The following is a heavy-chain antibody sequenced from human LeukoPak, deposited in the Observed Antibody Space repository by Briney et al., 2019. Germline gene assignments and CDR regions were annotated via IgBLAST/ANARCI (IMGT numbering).Heavy chain of an antibody. CDR1: GYTFTSYD. V-gene: IGHV1-8*01. J-gene: IGHJ6*03. CDR3: ARALSWTTESYYYMDV. CDR2: MNPSSGNT. Sequence: ASVKVSCKASGYTFTSYDINWVRQATGQWLEWMGWMNPSSGNTGYAQKFQGRVIMTKNTSITTAYMDLSSLKSEDTAVYFCARALSWTTESYYYMDVWGKGTTVTVSS. D-gene: IGHD3/OR15-3a*01.